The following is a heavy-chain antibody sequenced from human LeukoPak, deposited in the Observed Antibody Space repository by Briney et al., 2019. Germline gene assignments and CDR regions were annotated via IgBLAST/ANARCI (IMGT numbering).Heavy chain of an antibody. J-gene: IGHJ3*02. CDR2: IYYSGST. D-gene: IGHD3-22*01. CDR1: GGSTSSDY. V-gene: IGHV4-59*08. Sequence: SETLSLTCTVSGGSTSSDYWSWIRQPPGKGLEWIGYIYYSGSTNYNPSLKSRVTISVDTSKNQFSLKLSSVTAADTAVYYCARTYYYDSSGRDAFDIWGQGTMVTVSS. CDR3: ARTYYYDSSGRDAFDI.